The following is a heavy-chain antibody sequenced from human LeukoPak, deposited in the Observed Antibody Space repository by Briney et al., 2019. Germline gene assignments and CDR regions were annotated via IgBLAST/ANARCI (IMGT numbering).Heavy chain of an antibody. J-gene: IGHJ4*02. D-gene: IGHD4-23*01. CDR1: GFTFSSYS. CDR2: ISSSSSTI. CDR3: ATPNHTGYGGNTLDY. Sequence: GGSLRHSCAASGFTFSSYSMNWVRQAPGKGLEWVSYISSSSSTIYYADSVKGRFTISRDNAKNSLYLQMNSLRAEDTAVYYCATPNHTGYGGNTLDYWGQGTLVTVSS. V-gene: IGHV3-48*01.